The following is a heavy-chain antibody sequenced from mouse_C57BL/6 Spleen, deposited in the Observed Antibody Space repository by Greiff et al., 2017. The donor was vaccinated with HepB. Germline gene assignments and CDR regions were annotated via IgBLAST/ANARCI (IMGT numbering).Heavy chain of an antibody. D-gene: IGHD1-1*01. V-gene: IGHV1-42*01. CDR2: INPSTGGT. Sequence: DVQLQESGPELVKPGASVKISCKASGYSFTGYYMNWVKQSPEKSLEWIGEINPSTGGTTYNQKFKAKATLTVDKSSSTAYMQLKSLTSEDSAVYYCARHGSSFAYWGQGTLVTVSA. J-gene: IGHJ3*01. CDR3: ARHGSSFAY. CDR1: GYSFTGYY.